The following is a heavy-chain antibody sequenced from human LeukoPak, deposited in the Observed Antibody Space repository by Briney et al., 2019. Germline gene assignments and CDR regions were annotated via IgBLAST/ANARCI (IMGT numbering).Heavy chain of an antibody. CDR1: GYTFTGYY. CDR2: INPNSGGT. J-gene: IGHJ5*02. V-gene: IGHV1-2*02. CDR3: ARDRGGWFGEPTTNNWFDP. Sequence: ASVKVSCKASGYTFTGYYMLWVRQAPGQGLEGMGWINPNSGGTNYAQKFQGRVTMTRDTSISTAYMELSRLRSDDTAVYYCARDRGGWFGEPTTNNWFDPWGQGTLVTVCS. D-gene: IGHD3-10*01.